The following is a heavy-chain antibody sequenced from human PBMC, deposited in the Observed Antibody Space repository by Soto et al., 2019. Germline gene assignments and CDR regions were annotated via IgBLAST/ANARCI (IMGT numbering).Heavy chain of an antibody. CDR1: GFTFSNAW. J-gene: IGHJ5*02. D-gene: IGHD7-27*01. CDR2: VKSKTDGGTT. CDR3: ATLGTVS. Sequence: EVHLVESGGGFVKPGGSLRLSCAASGFTFSNAWLSWVRQAPGKGLEWVARVKSKTDGGTTDYAAPVKGRFTISRDDSGATVYLQMNSLHTGDTAVYYCATLGTVSWGQGTLGTVSS. V-gene: IGHV3-15*01.